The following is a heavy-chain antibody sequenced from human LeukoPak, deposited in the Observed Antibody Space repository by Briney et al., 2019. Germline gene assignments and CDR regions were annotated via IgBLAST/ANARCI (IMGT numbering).Heavy chain of an antibody. Sequence: SVKVSCKASGGTFSSYAISWVRQAPGQGLEWMGGIIPIFGTANYAQKFQGRVTITADESTSTAYMELSSLRSEDTAVYYCARGDSSGHWGPNIRNYFDYWGQGTLVTVSS. CDR3: ARGDSSGHWGPNIRNYFDY. CDR1: GGTFSSYA. V-gene: IGHV1-69*13. J-gene: IGHJ4*02. CDR2: IIPIFGTA. D-gene: IGHD3-22*01.